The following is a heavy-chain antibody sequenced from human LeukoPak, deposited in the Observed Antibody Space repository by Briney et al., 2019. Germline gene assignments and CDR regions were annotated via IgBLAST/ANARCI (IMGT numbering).Heavy chain of an antibody. J-gene: IGHJ6*02. V-gene: IGHV4-34*01. CDR3: ARSPEIYDFWSGYYGGLGNGMDV. Sequence: PSETLSLTCAVYGGSFSGYYWSWIRQPPGKGLEWIGEINHSGSTNYNPSLKSRVTISVDTSKNQFSLKLSSVTAADTAVYYCARSPEIYDFWSGYYGGLGNGMDVWGQGTTVTVSS. CDR1: GGSFSGYY. D-gene: IGHD3-3*01. CDR2: INHSGST.